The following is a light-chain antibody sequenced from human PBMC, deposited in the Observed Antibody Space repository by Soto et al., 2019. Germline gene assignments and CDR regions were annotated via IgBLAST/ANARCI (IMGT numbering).Light chain of an antibody. J-gene: IGKJ1*01. CDR3: QQYNNWWT. CDR2: DAS. Sequence: EIVMTQSPATLSVSPGERVTLSCRASQSVSSNLAWYQQKPGQAPRLLISDASTRATGIPARFSGSGSETEFTITISSLQSEDFVVYYCQQYNNWWTFGQGTKVEIK. CDR1: QSVSSN. V-gene: IGKV3-15*01.